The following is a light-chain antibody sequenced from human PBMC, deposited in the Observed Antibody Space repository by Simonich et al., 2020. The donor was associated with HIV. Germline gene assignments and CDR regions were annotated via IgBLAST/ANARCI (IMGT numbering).Light chain of an antibody. J-gene: IGKJ1*01. V-gene: IGKV4-1*01. Sequence: DIVMTQSPDSLAVSLGERATINCKSSQSILYNSNNKNYLAWNQQKPGQPPKLLIYWASTRESGVPDRFSGSGSGTDFTLTISSLQAEDVAVYYCQQYYITPPTFGQGTQVEIK. CDR3: QQYYITPPT. CDR1: QSILYNSNNKNY. CDR2: WAS.